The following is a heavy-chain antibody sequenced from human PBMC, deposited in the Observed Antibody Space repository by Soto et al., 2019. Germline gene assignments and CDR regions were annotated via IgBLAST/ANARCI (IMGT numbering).Heavy chain of an antibody. D-gene: IGHD5-12*01. CDR3: AMSVEMATITFNLVY. CDR1: GGTFSGYA. Sequence: QVQLVQSGAEVKKPGSSVKVSCKASGGTFSGYAISWVRQAPGQGLEWMGGIIPIFGTANYAQKFQGRVTITADESTSTAYMELSSLRSEDTAVYYCAMSVEMATITFNLVYWGQGTLVTVSS. CDR2: IIPIFGTA. J-gene: IGHJ4*02. V-gene: IGHV1-69*01.